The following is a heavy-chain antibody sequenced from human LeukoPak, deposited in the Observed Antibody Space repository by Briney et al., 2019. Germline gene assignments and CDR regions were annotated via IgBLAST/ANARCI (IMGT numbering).Heavy chain of an antibody. CDR3: ARERDSSGYYSFGY. CDR2: MNPNSGNT. V-gene: IGHV1-8*01. D-gene: IGHD3-22*01. CDR1: GYTFTSYD. J-gene: IGHJ4*02. Sequence: ASVKVSCKASGYTFTSYDINWVRQATGQGLEWMGWMNPNSGNTGYAQKFQGRVTMTRNTSISTAYMELRSLRSDDTAVYYCARERDSSGYYSFGYWGQGTLVTVSS.